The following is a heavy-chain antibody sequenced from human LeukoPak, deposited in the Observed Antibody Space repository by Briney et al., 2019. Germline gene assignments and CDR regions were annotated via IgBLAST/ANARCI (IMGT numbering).Heavy chain of an antibody. V-gene: IGHV3-21*01. CDR3: ARSYTIADQLDY. CDR2: ITGSSSHI. CDR1: GFTFSTYA. Sequence: GGSLRLSCGVSGFTFSTYAMNWVRQAPGKGLEWVSSITGSSSHIYYTDSVKGRFTISRDNAKNSVHLEMSSLRAEDTAVYYCARSYTIADQLDYWGQGALVTVSS. J-gene: IGHJ4*02. D-gene: IGHD6-13*01.